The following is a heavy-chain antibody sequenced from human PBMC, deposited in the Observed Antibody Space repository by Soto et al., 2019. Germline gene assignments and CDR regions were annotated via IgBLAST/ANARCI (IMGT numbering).Heavy chain of an antibody. CDR2: INPNSGCT. J-gene: IGHJ6*02. V-gene: IGHV1-2*02. CDR3: ARDPVGAKSYGGYYGMDV. Sequence: VASVKVSWKASGYSFTCYYRQWVRQAPGQGLEWMGWINPNSGCTNYAQKFQGRVTMTRDTSISTAYMELSRLRSDDTAVYYCARDPVGAKSYGGYYGMDVWGQGTTVTVSS. CDR1: GYSFTCYY. D-gene: IGHD1-26*01.